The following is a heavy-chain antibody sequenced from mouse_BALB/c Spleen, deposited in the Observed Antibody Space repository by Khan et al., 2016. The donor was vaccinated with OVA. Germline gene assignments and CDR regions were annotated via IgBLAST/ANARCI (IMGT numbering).Heavy chain of an antibody. CDR1: GFTFSDYY. V-gene: IGHV7-3*02. CDR2: IRKKASGYTT. D-gene: IGHD1-2*01. Sequence: EVELVESGGGLVEPGGSLRLSCATSGFTFSDYYMSWVRQPPGKALEWLGFIRKKASGYTTEYSASVKGRFTISRDNSKSILYLQLNSLRAEDSATCYCARVDYGYGFAYWGQGTLVTVSA. J-gene: IGHJ3*01. CDR3: ARVDYGYGFAY.